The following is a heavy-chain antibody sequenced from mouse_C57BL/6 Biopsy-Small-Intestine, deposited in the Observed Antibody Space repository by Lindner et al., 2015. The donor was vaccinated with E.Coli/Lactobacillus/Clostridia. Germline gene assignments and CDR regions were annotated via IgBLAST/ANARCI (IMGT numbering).Heavy chain of an antibody. Sequence: VQLQESGPELVKPGASVKISCKASGYAFSSSWMNWVKQRPGKGLEWIGRIYPGDGDTNYNGKFKGKATLTADKSSSTACMQLSSLTSEDSAVYFCARETTVVPYAMDYWGQGTSVTVSS. CDR1: GYAFSSSW. D-gene: IGHD1-1*01. J-gene: IGHJ4*01. V-gene: IGHV1-82*01. CDR3: ARETTVVPYAMDY. CDR2: IYPGDGDT.